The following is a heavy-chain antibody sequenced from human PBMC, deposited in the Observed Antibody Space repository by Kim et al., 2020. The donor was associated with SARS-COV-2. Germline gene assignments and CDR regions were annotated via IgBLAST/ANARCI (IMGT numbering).Heavy chain of an antibody. CDR3: TFFDH. J-gene: IGHJ4*02. CDR2: ISYDGSRK. CDR1: GLILSSYG. V-gene: IGHV3-33*01. Sequence: GGSLRLSCSASGLILSSYGIHWVRQPPGKGLEWVAVISYDGSRKYYADSVKGRFTISRDNSKNTLNLQMDSLEVEDTAVYYCTFFDHWDQGTQVTVSS.